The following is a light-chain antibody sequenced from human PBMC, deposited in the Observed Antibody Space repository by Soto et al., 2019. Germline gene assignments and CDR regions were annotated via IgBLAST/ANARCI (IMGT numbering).Light chain of an antibody. CDR2: GAS. CDR3: QQRSNWLIP. J-gene: IGKJ5*01. CDR1: QSISDT. V-gene: IGKV3-15*01. Sequence: ETVKTLSPATRSVTPEGRATLSCRASQSISDTLAWYQQKPGQAPRLLIHGASTRATGFPDRISGSGSGIDFTLTISSLEPEDFAVYYCQQRSNWLIPFGQVTRLE.